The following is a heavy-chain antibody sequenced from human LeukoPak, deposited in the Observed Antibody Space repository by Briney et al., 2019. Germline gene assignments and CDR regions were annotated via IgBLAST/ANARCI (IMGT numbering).Heavy chain of an antibody. V-gene: IGHV3-30*02. CDR1: GFTFSSYG. CDR3: ANTRGDYGDYEYYFDY. Sequence: PGGSLRLSCSASGFTFSSYGMHWVRQAPGKGLEWVAFIRYDGSNKYYADSVKGRFTISRDNSKNTLYLQMNSLRAEDTAVYYCANTRGDYGDYEYYFDYWGQGTLVTVSS. CDR2: IRYDGSNK. D-gene: IGHD4-17*01. J-gene: IGHJ4*02.